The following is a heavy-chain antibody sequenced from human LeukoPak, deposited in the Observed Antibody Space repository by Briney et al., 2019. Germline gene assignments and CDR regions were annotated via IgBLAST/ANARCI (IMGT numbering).Heavy chain of an antibody. D-gene: IGHD3-9*01. CDR3: ARVLAFDWLQIDY. CDR2: IYYSGST. J-gene: IGHJ4*02. CDR1: GGSISSGGYY. V-gene: IGHV4-31*03. Sequence: ASQTLSLTCIVSGGSISSGGYYWNWIRQHPGKGLEWIGYIYYSGSTYYNPSLKSRVTISVDTSKNQFSLKLSSVTAADTAVYYCARVLAFDWLQIDYWGQGTLVTVSS.